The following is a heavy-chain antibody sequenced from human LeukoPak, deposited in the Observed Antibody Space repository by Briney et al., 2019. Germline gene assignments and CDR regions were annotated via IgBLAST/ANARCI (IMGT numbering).Heavy chain of an antibody. CDR2: IYYSGST. CDR1: GGTIMDYY. Sequence: SETLTLTCTVSGGTIMDYYWNWIRQPPGKGLEWIGYIYYSGSTIYNPSLKSRVTMSVDTAKNQFSLKLRSVTAADTAVYFCARGDFCSKSNCYLRPMDVWGKGTTVTVSS. V-gene: IGHV4-59*01. CDR3: ARGDFCSKSNCYLRPMDV. D-gene: IGHD3-3*01. J-gene: IGHJ6*03.